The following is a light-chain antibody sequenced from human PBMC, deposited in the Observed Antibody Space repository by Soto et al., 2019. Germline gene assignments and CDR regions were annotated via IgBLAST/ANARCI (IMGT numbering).Light chain of an antibody. CDR1: QGIGNS. CDR3: QKYDSAPWT. CDR2: SAS. Sequence: IQMTQSPSSLSASVGDRVIITCRASQGIGNSLAWYQQKAGRVPKLLMHSASTLLSGVPSRFSGSGSGTDFTLTISSLKTEDVATYYCQKYDSAPWTFGQGTKVEIK. J-gene: IGKJ1*01. V-gene: IGKV1-27*01.